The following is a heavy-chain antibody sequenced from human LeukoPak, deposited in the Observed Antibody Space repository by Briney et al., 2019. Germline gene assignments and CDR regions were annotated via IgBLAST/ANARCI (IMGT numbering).Heavy chain of an antibody. D-gene: IGHD2-15*01. J-gene: IGHJ6*02. CDR2: IIPILGIA. CDR1: GGTFSSYA. V-gene: IGHV1-69*04. CDR3: ARDVGYCSGGSCSHSYGMDV. Sequence: SVKVSCKASGGTFSSYAISWVRQAPGQGLEWMGRIIPILGIANYAQKFQGRVTITADKSTSTAYMELSSLRSEDTAVHYCARDVGYCSGGSCSHSYGMDVWGQGTTVTVSS.